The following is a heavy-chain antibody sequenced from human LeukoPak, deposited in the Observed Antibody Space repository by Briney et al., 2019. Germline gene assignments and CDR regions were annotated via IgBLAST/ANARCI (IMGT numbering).Heavy chain of an antibody. J-gene: IGHJ4*02. CDR3: AKEAIAAAFDY. Sequence: GGSLRLSCAASGFTFDDYAMHWVRQAPGKGLEGVSGISWNSGSIGYADSVKGRFTISRDNAKNSLYLQMNSLRAEDTALYYCAKEAIAAAFDYWGQGTLVTVSS. V-gene: IGHV3-9*01. D-gene: IGHD6-13*01. CDR2: ISWNSGSI. CDR1: GFTFDDYA.